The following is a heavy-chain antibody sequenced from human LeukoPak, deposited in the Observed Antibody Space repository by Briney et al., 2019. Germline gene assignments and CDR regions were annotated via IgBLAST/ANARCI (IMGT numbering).Heavy chain of an antibody. D-gene: IGHD6-13*01. J-gene: IGHJ4*02. CDR1: GFTFSSYS. Sequence: GGALRLSCAASGFTFSSYSMNWVRQAPGKGGEGVSSISSSSYIYYADSVKGRFTISRDNAKNSLYLQMNSLRAEDTAVYYCARDKPEGAAAGTFDYWGQGTLVTVSS. V-gene: IGHV3-21*01. CDR3: ARDKPEGAAAGTFDY. CDR2: ISSSSYI.